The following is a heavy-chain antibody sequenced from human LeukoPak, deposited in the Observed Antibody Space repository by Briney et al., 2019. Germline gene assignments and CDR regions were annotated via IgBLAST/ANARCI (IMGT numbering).Heavy chain of an antibody. Sequence: GGSLRLSCAASGFTFSSYWMSWVRQAPGKGLEWVANIKQDGSEKYYLDSVKGRFTISRDNAKNSLYLQMNSLRVEDTAVYYCARLGLEVGGPNWFDPWGQGTLVTVSS. V-gene: IGHV3-7*01. J-gene: IGHJ5*02. CDR2: IKQDGSEK. CDR1: GFTFSSYW. D-gene: IGHD1-1*01. CDR3: ARLGLEVGGPNWFDP.